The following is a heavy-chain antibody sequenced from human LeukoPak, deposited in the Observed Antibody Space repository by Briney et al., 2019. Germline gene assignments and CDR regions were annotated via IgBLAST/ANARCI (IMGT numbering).Heavy chain of an antibody. V-gene: IGHV5-51*01. J-gene: IGHJ4*02. CDR2: IYPDDSDT. CDR3: ASATGSYSYFDY. CDR1: GYSFTTHW. Sequence: GESLKISCKASGYSFTTHWIGWLRQMPGKGLEWMGIIYPDDSDTKYSPSFQGQVTISADKSISTAFLQWSSLKASDTAMYYCASATGSYSYFDYWGQGTLVTVSS. D-gene: IGHD1-26*01.